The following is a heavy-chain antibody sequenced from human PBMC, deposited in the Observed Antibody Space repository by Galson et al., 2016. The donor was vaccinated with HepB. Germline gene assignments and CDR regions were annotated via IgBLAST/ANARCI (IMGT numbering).Heavy chain of an antibody. CDR3: ARDLIGNMAV. D-gene: IGHD3-16*02. CDR1: GYSFRTYD. J-gene: IGHJ6*02. Sequence: VKVSCKASGYSFRTYDMHWVRQSPGQRLEWMGYISAASGDTKYSQSFQGSATLTRDTSATTQYMELTSLTSEDSAVYYCARDLIGNMAVWGQGTTVAVSS. CDR2: ISAASGDT. V-gene: IGHV1-3*01.